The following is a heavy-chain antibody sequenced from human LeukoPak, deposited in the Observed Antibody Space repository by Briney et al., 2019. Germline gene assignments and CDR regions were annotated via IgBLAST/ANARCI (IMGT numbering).Heavy chain of an antibody. CDR1: GGIFNDYS. Sequence: SVKVSCKASGGIFNDYSISWVRQAPGQGLEWMGRIIPILNVPNYAQKFEGRVTITADKSRNTAYMELSSLRSEDTAVYFCARDRPRARYFDYWGQGTLVTVSS. D-gene: IGHD2-15*01. CDR2: IIPILNVP. CDR3: ARDRPRARYFDY. V-gene: IGHV1-69*04. J-gene: IGHJ4*02.